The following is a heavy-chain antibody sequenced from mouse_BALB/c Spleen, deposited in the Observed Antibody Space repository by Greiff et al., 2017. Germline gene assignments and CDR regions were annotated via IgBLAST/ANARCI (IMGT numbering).Heavy chain of an antibody. CDR2: IYPGSGNT. D-gene: IGHD2-14*01. V-gene: IGHV1-77*01. CDR3: ARAGYSAFYFDY. Sequence: QVQLQQSGAELARPGASVKLSCKASGYTFTDYYINWVKQRTGQGLEWIGEIYPGSGNTYYNEKFKGKATLTADKSSSTAYMQLSSLTSEDSAVYFCARAGYSAFYFDYWGQGTTLTVSS. J-gene: IGHJ2*01. CDR1: GYTFTDYY.